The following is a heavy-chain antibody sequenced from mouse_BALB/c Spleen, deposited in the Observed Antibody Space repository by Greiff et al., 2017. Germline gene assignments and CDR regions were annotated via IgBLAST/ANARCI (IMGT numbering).Heavy chain of an antibody. V-gene: IGHV2-9-2*01. Sequence: QVQLQQSGPGLVAPSQSLSITCTVSGFSLTSYDVHWVRQPPGKGLEWLGVIWTGGGTNYNSAFMSRLSISKDNSKSQVFLKMNSLQTDDTAIYYCVRAPPSMVTYWYFDVWGAGTTGTVSS. CDR3: VRAPPSMVTYWYFDV. CDR2: IWTGGGT. D-gene: IGHD2-10*02. CDR1: GFSLTSYD. J-gene: IGHJ1*01.